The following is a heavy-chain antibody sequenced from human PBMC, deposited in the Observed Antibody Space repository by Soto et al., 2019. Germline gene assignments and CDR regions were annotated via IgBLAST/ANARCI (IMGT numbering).Heavy chain of an antibody. Sequence: KTSETLSLTCTVSGGSISGDYYWNWIRQAPGKGLEWIGYVYHTGSTYHNPSLKSRGSISVDTSNNQFSLKLSSVTAADTAVYFCAREPYDITGNRIDSWGQGTLVTVSS. V-gene: IGHV4-30-4*01. CDR1: GGSISGDYY. CDR3: AREPYDITGNRIDS. CDR2: VYHTGST. D-gene: IGHD3-22*01. J-gene: IGHJ5*01.